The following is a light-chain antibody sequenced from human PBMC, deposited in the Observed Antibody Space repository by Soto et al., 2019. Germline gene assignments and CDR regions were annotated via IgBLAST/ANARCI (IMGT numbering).Light chain of an antibody. V-gene: IGKV3-20*01. CDR1: QSVSSGR. J-gene: IGKJ3*01. Sequence: EIVLTQSPGTLSLSPGQRATLSCRASQSVSSGRLAWYQQTPGQAPRLLIYGASSRATGIPDRFSGSGSGTDFTLSISRLEPEDFAVYYCQHYGGSFIFGPGTKVDFK. CDR3: QHYGGSFI. CDR2: GAS.